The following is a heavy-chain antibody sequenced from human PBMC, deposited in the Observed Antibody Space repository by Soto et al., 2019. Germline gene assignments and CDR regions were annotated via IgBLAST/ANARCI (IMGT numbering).Heavy chain of an antibody. J-gene: IGHJ4*02. D-gene: IGHD6-19*01. Sequence: QVQLVESGGGVVQPGRSLRLSCAASGFTFSYYGMHWVRQAPGKGLEWVAVISYDGSSKYYADSVKGRFTISRDNSKNTLYLPMNSLRAADTAVYYCVRENQWLGSFDNWGQGTLVTVSS. CDR3: VRENQWLGSFDN. CDR2: ISYDGSSK. V-gene: IGHV3-30*03. CDR1: GFTFSYYG.